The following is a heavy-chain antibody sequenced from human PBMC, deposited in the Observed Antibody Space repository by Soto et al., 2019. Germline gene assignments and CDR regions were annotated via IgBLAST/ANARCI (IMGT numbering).Heavy chain of an antibody. CDR2: IYYSGST. V-gene: IGHV4-39*01. CDR1: GGSISSSSYY. Sequence: SETLSLTCTVSGGSISSSSYYWGWIRQPPGKGLEWIGSIYYSGSTYYNPSLKSRVTISVDTSKNQFSLKLSSVTAADTAVYYCARRRREWAVAGTGYDYWGQGTLVTVSS. J-gene: IGHJ4*02. CDR3: ARRRREWAVAGTGYDY. D-gene: IGHD6-19*01.